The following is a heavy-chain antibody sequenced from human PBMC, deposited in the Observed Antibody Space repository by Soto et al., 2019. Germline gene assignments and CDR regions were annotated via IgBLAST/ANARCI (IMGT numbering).Heavy chain of an antibody. V-gene: IGHV3-53*01. D-gene: IGHD4-4*01. Sequence: GGSLRLSCAASGFTVSSNYMSWVRQAPGKGLEWVSVIYSGGSTYYADSVKGRFTISRDNSKNTLYLQMNSLRAEHTAVYYCARNSYYSNYVWFDPWGQGTLVTVSS. CDR2: IYSGGST. J-gene: IGHJ5*02. CDR1: GFTVSSNY. CDR3: ARNSYYSNYVWFDP.